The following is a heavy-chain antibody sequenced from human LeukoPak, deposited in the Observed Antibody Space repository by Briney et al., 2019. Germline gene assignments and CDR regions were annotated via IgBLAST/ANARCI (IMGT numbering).Heavy chain of an antibody. CDR3: ARAMITFGGAIEGFDY. Sequence: PSETLSLTCTVSGGSISSYYWSWTRQPPAKGLEWIGYIYYSGSTNYNPSLKSRVTISVDTSKNQFSLKLSSVTAADTAVYYCARAMITFGGAIEGFDYWGQGTLVTVSS. CDR1: GGSISSYY. J-gene: IGHJ4*02. CDR2: IYYSGST. D-gene: IGHD3-16*02. V-gene: IGHV4-59*01.